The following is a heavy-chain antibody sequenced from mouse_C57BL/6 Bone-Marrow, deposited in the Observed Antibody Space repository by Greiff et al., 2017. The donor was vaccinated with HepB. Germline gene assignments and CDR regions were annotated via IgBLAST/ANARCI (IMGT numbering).Heavy chain of an antibody. D-gene: IGHD2-5*01. Sequence: GGGLVQPKGSLTLSCAASGFSFNTYAMNWDRQAPGKGLEWVARIRSKSNNYATYYADSVKDRFTISRDDSESMLYLQMNNLKTEDTAMYYCGGYSNYEGYYAMDYWGQGTSVTVSS. CDR1: GFSFNTYA. CDR3: GGYSNYEGYYAMDY. CDR2: IRSKSNNYAT. J-gene: IGHJ4*01. V-gene: IGHV10-1*01.